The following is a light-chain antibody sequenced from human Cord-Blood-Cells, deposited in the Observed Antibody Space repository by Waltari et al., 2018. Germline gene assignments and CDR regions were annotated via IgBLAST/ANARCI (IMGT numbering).Light chain of an antibody. CDR3: CSYAGSSTWV. V-gene: IGLV2-23*01. Sequence: QSALTQPASVSGSPGQSLTIPCTGTASDVGSYNLVSWYQQHPGKAPKLMLYEGSKRPSGVSNRLSGSKSGNTASLTISGLQAEDEADYYCCSYAGSSTWVFGGGTKLTVL. CDR1: ASDVGSYNL. CDR2: EGS. J-gene: IGLJ3*02.